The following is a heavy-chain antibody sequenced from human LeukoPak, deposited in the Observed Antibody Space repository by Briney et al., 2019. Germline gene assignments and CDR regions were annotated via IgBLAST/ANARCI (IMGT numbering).Heavy chain of an antibody. J-gene: IGHJ4*02. D-gene: IGHD4-17*01. Sequence: GGSLRLSCAASGFTFSSYAMSWVRQAPGKGLEWVSAISGSGGSTYYADSVKGRFTISRDNSKNTLYLQMNSLRAGDTAVYYCAKMGGDYGGLDYWGQGTLVTVSS. CDR1: GFTFSSYA. CDR3: AKMGGDYGGLDY. CDR2: ISGSGGST. V-gene: IGHV3-23*01.